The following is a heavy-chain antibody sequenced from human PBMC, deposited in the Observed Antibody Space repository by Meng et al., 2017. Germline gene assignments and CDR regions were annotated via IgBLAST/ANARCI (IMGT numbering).Heavy chain of an antibody. J-gene: IGHJ4*02. D-gene: IGHD3-10*01. CDR3: ARDRNYYGSGSYYKRELDY. V-gene: IGHV1-69*04. Sequence: SVKVSCKASGGTFSSYTISWVRQAPGQGLEWMGRIIPILGIANYAQKFQGRVTITADKSTSTAYMELSSLRSEDTAVYYCARDRNYYGSGSYYKRELDYWGQGTLVTVSS. CDR1: GGTFSSYT. CDR2: IIPILGIA.